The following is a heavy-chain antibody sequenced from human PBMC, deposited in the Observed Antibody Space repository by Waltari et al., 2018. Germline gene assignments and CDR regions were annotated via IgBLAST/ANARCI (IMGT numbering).Heavy chain of an antibody. J-gene: IGHJ4*02. D-gene: IGHD2-21*01. V-gene: IGHV1-69*10. CDR3: ARVLHCGGDCFHFDY. Sequence: QVQLVQSGAEVKKPGSSVKVSCKASGGTLSSYAISWVRQAPGQGLEWMGGIIPILGIANYAQKFQGRVTITADKSTSTAYMELSSLRSEDTAVYYCARVLHCGGDCFHFDYWGQGTLVTVSS. CDR1: GGTLSSYA. CDR2: IIPILGIA.